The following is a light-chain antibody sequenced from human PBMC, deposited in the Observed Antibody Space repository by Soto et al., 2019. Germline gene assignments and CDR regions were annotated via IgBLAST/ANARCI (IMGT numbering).Light chain of an antibody. CDR1: QSISSW. CDR3: QQLNSYPPRIT. CDR2: DAS. Sequence: DIQMTQSPSTLSASVGDRVTITCRASQSISSWLAWYQQKPGKAPKLLIYDASSLESGVPSRFSGSGSGTEFTLTISSLQPEDFATYYCQQLNSYPPRITFGQGTRLEIK. V-gene: IGKV1-5*01. J-gene: IGKJ5*01.